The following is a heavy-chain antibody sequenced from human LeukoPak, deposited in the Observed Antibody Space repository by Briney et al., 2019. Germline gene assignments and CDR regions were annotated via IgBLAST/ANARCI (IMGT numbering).Heavy chain of an antibody. CDR1: GYTFTSYG. CDR2: ISAYNGNT. D-gene: IGHD3-10*01. J-gene: IGHJ3*02. CDR3: ARVALLGSHAFDI. Sequence: GASVKVSCKASGYTFTSYGISWVRQAPGQGLKWMGWISAYNGNTNYAQKFQGRVTMTTDTSTSTAYMELRSLRSDDTAVYYCARVALLGSHAFDIWGQGTMVTVSS. V-gene: IGHV1-18*01.